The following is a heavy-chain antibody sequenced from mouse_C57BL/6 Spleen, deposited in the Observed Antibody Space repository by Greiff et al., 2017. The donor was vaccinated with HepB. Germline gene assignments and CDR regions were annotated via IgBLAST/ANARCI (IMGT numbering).Heavy chain of an antibody. V-gene: IGHV5-17*01. D-gene: IGHD1-1*01. CDR2: ISSGSSTI. CDR3: ARRGTTVAYYAMDY. J-gene: IGHJ4*01. Sequence: EVKLVESGGGLVKPGGSLKLSCAASGFTFSDYGMHWVRQAPEKGLEWVAYISSGSSTIYYADTVKGRFTISRDNAKNTLFLQMTSLRSEDTAMYYGARRGTTVAYYAMDYWGQGTSVTVSS. CDR1: GFTFSDYG.